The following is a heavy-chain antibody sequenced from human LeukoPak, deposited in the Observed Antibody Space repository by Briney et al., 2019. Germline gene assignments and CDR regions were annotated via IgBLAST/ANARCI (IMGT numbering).Heavy chain of an antibody. CDR3: ARDRGSSSPVYNWFDP. Sequence: GGSLILSCSASGATFSSYNMNLVRQAAGKGLEWVSSISSSSSYIYYADSVKGRFTISRDNAKNSLYLQMNSLRAEDTAVYYCARDRGSSSPVYNWFDPWGQGTLVTVSS. D-gene: IGHD6-6*01. J-gene: IGHJ5*02. CDR1: GATFSSYN. V-gene: IGHV3-21*01. CDR2: ISSSSSYI.